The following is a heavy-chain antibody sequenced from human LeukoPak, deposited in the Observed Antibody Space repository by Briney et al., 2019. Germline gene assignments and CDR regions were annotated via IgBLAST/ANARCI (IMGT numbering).Heavy chain of an antibody. CDR2: IWYDGSNK. D-gene: IGHD6-19*01. CDR1: GFTFSSNG. V-gene: IGHV3-33*01. J-gene: IGHJ4*02. CDR3: ARAEKIAVAGMGYYFDY. Sequence: GGSLRLSCVASGFTFSSNGMHWVRQAPGKGLEWVAVIWYDGSNKYYADSVKGRFTISRDNSKNTLYLQMNSLRAEDTAVYYCARAEKIAVAGMGYYFDYWGQGTLVTVSS.